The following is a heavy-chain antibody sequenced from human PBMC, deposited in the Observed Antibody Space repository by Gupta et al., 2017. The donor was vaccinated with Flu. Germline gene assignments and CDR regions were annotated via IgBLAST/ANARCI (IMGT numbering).Heavy chain of an antibody. D-gene: IGHD2-21*01. J-gene: IGHJ4*02. CDR1: GFSLSDSH. CDR3: ARDLDWAFIF. CDR2: IGSGGNT. Sequence: EVHLVESGGGLVQPGGSLSLTCVISGFSLSDSHMNWIRQGPGKGPEWISYIGSGGNTDYADSVRGRFTISRDNARDSVFLQMNSLRDEDTALYYCARDLDWAFIFGGQGVLVTVSS. V-gene: IGHV3-48*02.